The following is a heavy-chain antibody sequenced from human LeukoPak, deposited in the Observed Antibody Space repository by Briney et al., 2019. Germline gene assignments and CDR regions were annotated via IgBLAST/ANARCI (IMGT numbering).Heavy chain of an antibody. Sequence: ASVKVSCKASGYTFTSYTMNWVRQAPGQGLEWMGWINTNTGNPTYAQDFTGRFVFSLDTSVSTAYLQISNLKAEDTAVYYCAREDAPGGFDYWGQGTLVTVPS. D-gene: IGHD4-23*01. V-gene: IGHV7-4-1*02. CDR2: INTNTGNP. CDR1: GYTFTSYT. CDR3: AREDAPGGFDY. J-gene: IGHJ4*02.